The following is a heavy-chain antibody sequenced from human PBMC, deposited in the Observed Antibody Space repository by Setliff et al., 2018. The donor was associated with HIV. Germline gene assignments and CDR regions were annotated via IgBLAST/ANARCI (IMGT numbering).Heavy chain of an antibody. Sequence: SETLSLTCAVYGGSFSGYYWSWIRQPAGEGLEYIGRVHSTGTTIYNPSLKSRVTMSVDTSKNQLSLKLRSVTAADTAVYYCAREEKLSAVAGTMYYYYAMDVWGQGTTVTVSS. V-gene: IGHV4-4*07. D-gene: IGHD6-19*01. CDR3: AREEKLSAVAGTMYYYYAMDV. CDR1: GGSFSGYY. J-gene: IGHJ6*02. CDR2: VHSTGTT.